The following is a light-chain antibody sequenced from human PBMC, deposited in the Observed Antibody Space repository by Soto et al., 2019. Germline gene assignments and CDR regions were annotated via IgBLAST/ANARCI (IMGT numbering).Light chain of an antibody. CDR3: RQYGSSPAIT. V-gene: IGKV3-11*01. J-gene: IGKJ5*01. Sequence: EIVLTQSPPTLSLSPGERATLSCRASQSVSSYLAWYQQKPGQAPRLLTYDASNRATGIPARFSGSGSGTDFTLTISRLEPEDFAVYYCRQYGSSPAITFGQGTRLEIK. CDR1: QSVSSY. CDR2: DAS.